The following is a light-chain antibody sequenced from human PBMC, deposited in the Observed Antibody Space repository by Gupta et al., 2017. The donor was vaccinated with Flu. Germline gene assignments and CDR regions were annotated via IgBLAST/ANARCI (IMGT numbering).Light chain of an antibody. CDR3: QVVYSSSYHHV. CDR2: DDR. CDR1: VINSKR. Sequence: TVTITSRRTVINSKRDHWYLQKPGRAPLLVVYDDRDRHSEIPERFSGANYGSTATVTNTWVEAGDEADYYCQVVYSSSYHHVFGGGTKLTVL. V-gene: IGLV3-21*02. J-gene: IGLJ3*02.